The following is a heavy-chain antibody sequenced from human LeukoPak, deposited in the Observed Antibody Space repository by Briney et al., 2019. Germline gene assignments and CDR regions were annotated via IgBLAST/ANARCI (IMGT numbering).Heavy chain of an antibody. Sequence: PGRSLRLSCAASGFTFSSYGMHWVRQAPGKGLEWVAVIWYGGSNKYYADSVKGRFTISRDNSKNTLYLQMNSLRAEDTAVYYCAKGPFSGSYEDAFDTWGQGTMVTVSS. CDR2: IWYGGSNK. D-gene: IGHD1-26*01. J-gene: IGHJ3*02. CDR3: AKGPFSGSYEDAFDT. CDR1: GFTFSSYG. V-gene: IGHV3-30*18.